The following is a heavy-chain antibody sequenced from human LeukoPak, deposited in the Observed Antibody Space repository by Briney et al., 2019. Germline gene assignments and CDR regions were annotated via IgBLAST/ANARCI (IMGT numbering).Heavy chain of an antibody. CDR1: GFTFNIYW. CDR3: ARTPPLASSWYSGRAFDI. V-gene: IGHV3-74*01. D-gene: IGHD6-13*01. Sequence: AGGSLRLSCAASGFTFNIYWMHWVRQAPGKGLVWVSRIHSDGSTTTYADSVKGRFTISRDNAKNTLYLQMNSLRAEDTAVYYCARTPPLASSWYSGRAFDIWGQGTMVTVSS. J-gene: IGHJ3*02. CDR2: IHSDGSTT.